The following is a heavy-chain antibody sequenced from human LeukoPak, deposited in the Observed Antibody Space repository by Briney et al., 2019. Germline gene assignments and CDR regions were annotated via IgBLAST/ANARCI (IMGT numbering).Heavy chain of an antibody. Sequence: GSLRLSCAASGLTFSIYAMSWIRQPPGKGLEWIGYIYYSGSTNYNPSLKSRVTISVDTSKNQFSLKLSSVTAADTAVYYCARAVAAAGDWFDPWGQGTLVTVSS. D-gene: IGHD6-13*01. V-gene: IGHV4-59*01. CDR2: IYYSGST. J-gene: IGHJ5*02. CDR1: GLTFSIYA. CDR3: ARAVAAAGDWFDP.